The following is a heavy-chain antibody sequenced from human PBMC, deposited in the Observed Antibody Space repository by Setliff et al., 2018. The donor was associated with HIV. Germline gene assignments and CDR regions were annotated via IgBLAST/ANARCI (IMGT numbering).Heavy chain of an antibody. V-gene: IGHV1-69*13. J-gene: IGHJ6*03. CDR3: AKGGYYDSTGYYYYYLYYLDE. CDR2: IIPIFGTT. CDR1: GGTFSSYP. Sequence: GASVKVSCKASGGTFSSYPISWVRQAPGQGLEWMGGIIPIFGTTHYAQKFQGRVTVTADESTSTAYMELSSLRSEDTAVYYCAKGGYYDSTGYYYYYLYYLDEWGKGTTVTVSS. D-gene: IGHD3-22*01.